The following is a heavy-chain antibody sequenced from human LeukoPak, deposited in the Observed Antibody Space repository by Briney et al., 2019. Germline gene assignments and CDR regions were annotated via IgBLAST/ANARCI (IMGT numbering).Heavy chain of an antibody. Sequence: ASVKVSCKASGYTFTGYYMHWVRQAPGQGLEWMGWINPNSGATNYAQKFQGGVTMTRDTSISTAYMELSRLRSDDTAVYYCARVRTRAVAGNIYYFDYWGQGTLVTVSS. CDR2: INPNSGAT. V-gene: IGHV1-2*02. J-gene: IGHJ4*02. D-gene: IGHD6-19*01. CDR3: ARVRTRAVAGNIYYFDY. CDR1: GYTFTGYY.